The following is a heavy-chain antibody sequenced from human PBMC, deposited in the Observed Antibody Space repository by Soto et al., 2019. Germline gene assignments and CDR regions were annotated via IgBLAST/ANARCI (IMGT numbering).Heavy chain of an antibody. D-gene: IGHD3-16*02. CDR3: AKGGGAITGWFDP. V-gene: IGHV3-23*01. Sequence: EVQLLESGGGWVQPGGSLRLSCAASGFTFSSYAMSWGRQAPGKGLEWVSAISCSGGSTYYADSVKGRFTISRDNPKNTLHLHMNRLRAEDTAVYYCAKGGGAITGWFDPWGQGTLVPVSS. CDR2: ISCSGGST. CDR1: GFTFSSYA. J-gene: IGHJ5*02.